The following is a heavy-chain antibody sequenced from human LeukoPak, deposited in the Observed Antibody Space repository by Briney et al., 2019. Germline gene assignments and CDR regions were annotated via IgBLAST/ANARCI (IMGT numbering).Heavy chain of an antibody. CDR2: IYTSGST. Sequence: SETLSLTCTVSGGSISSYYWSWIRQPAGKGLEWIGRIYTSGSTNYNPSLKSRVTISVDTSKNQFSLKLSSVTAADTAVYYCARGWNDILTGYYMAYWGQGTLITVSS. D-gene: IGHD3-9*01. CDR3: ARGWNDILTGYYMAY. V-gene: IGHV4-4*07. J-gene: IGHJ4*02. CDR1: GGSISSYY.